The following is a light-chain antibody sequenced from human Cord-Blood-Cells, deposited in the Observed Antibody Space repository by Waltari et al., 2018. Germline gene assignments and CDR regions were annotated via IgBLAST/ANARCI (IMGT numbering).Light chain of an antibody. J-gene: IGKJ1*01. V-gene: IGKV3-15*01. Sequence: EIVMTQSPATLSVSTGASATLSCRASQSVSSNLAWYQQKPVQAPRLLIYGASTRATGIPARFSGSWAGTEFTLTISNLQSEDFAVYYCQQYNNWPRTFGQGTKVEIK. CDR3: QQYNNWPRT. CDR2: GAS. CDR1: QSVSSN.